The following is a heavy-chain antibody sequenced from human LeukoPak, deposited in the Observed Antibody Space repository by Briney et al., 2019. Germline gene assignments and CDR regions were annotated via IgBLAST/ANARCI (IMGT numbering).Heavy chain of an antibody. CDR3: ARRGFCSGGSCFSAPFDL. CDR1: GYTFTGYY. Sequence: ASVKVSCKASGYTFTGYYMHWVRQAPGQGLEWMGWINPNSGGTNYAQKFQGRVTMTRDTSISTAYMELSRLRSDDTAVYYCARRGFCSGGSCFSAPFDLWGQGTLLTVSS. J-gene: IGHJ4*02. V-gene: IGHV1-2*02. D-gene: IGHD2-15*01. CDR2: INPNSGGT.